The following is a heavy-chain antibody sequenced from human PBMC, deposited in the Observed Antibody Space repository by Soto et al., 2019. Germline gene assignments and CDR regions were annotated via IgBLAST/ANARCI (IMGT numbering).Heavy chain of an antibody. D-gene: IGHD2-2*01. CDR1: GFAFDAYW. CDR2: IDYDGTTT. V-gene: IGHV3-74*01. CDR3: TRGPRPSSADTGAY. Sequence: EVHLVESGGGLVQPGGSLRLSCVASGFAFDAYWMHWVRQVPGEGPVWVSRIDYDGTTTTYADSVKGRFTISRDNAKNTLYLHMNSLRAEDTGIYYCTRGPRPSSADTGAYWGQGTLVTVSS. J-gene: IGHJ4*02.